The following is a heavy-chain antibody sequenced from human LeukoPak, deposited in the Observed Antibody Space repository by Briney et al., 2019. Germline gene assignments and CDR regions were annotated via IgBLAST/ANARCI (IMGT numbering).Heavy chain of an antibody. D-gene: IGHD2-15*01. CDR1: GYSISSGYY. J-gene: IGHJ6*03. CDR2: IYHSGST. V-gene: IGHV4-38-2*01. CDR3: ARGDIDYYYMDV. Sequence: PSETLSLTCAVSGYSISSGYYWGWIRQPPGKGLEWIGSIYHSGSTYYNPSLKSRVTISVDTSKNQFSLKLSSVTAADTAVYYCARGDIDYYYMDVWGKGTTVTVSS.